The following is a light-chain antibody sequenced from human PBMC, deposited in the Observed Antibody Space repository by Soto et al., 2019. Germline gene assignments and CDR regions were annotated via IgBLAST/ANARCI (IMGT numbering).Light chain of an antibody. V-gene: IGKV3-15*01. CDR2: DAS. CDR3: QQYNNWPPWT. CDR1: QRVSRN. Sequence: EIVMTQSPATLSVSPGEIATLSCRSSQRVSRNLAWYQQKPGQAPRLLIYDASTRATGIPDRFSGSGSETEFTLTISSLQSEDYAIYYCQQYNNWPPWTFGQGTKVDIK. J-gene: IGKJ1*01.